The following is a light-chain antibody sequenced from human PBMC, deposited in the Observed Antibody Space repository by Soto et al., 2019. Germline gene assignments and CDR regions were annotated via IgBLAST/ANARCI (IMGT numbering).Light chain of an antibody. CDR3: QQHSSWPPIT. J-gene: IGKJ4*01. V-gene: IGKV3-11*01. CDR2: DAS. CDR1: QSVSSN. Sequence: EIVLTQSPATLSVSPGERATLSCRASQSVSSNLAWYQQKPGQAPRLLIYDASNRATGIPARFSGSGSGTDFTLTISSLQPEDFAVYYCQQHSSWPPITFGGGTQLEIK.